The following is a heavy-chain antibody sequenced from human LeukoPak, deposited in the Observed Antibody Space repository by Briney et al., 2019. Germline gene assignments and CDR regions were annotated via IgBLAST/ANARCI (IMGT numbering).Heavy chain of an antibody. D-gene: IGHD6-19*01. J-gene: IGHJ4*02. CDR1: GFTFSSHG. CDR3: AKDSSGQFDY. V-gene: IGHV3-30*18. Sequence: PGGSLRLSCAASGFTFSSHGMHWVRQAPGKGLEWMAVISYDGSNKYFADSVKGRFTISRDNSKNTLYLQMNGLRGDDTAMYYCAKDSSGQFDYWGQGTLVTVSS. CDR2: ISYDGSNK.